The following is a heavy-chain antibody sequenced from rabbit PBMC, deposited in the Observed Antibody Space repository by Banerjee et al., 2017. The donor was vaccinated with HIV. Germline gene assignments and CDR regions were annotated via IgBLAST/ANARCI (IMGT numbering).Heavy chain of an antibody. J-gene: IGHJ6*01. D-gene: IGHD8-1*01. CDR1: GFSFNVKHV. V-gene: IGHV1S45*01. CDR3: ARWSYVGGSGDTKSLDL. CDR2: INTNTGNT. Sequence: QEQLEESGGDLVKPEGSLTLTCTASGFSFNVKHVMCWVRQAPGKGLEWITCINTNTGNTVYASWAKGPFTISKTSSTTVTLQMTSLTAADTATYFCARWSYVGGSGDTKSLDLWGQGTLVTVS.